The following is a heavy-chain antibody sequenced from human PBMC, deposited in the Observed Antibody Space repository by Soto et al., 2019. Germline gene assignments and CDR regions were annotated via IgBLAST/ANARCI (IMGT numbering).Heavy chain of an antibody. CDR3: ARDHSNYYYYYGMDV. CDR2: INSDGSST. D-gene: IGHD4-4*01. CDR1: GFTFSSYW. Sequence: PGGSLRLSCAASGFTFSSYWMHWVRQAPGKGLVWVSRINSDGSSTSYADSVKGRFTISRDNAKNTLYLQMNSLRAEDTAVSYCARDHSNYYYYYGMDVRGQGTTVTVSS. J-gene: IGHJ6*02. V-gene: IGHV3-74*01.